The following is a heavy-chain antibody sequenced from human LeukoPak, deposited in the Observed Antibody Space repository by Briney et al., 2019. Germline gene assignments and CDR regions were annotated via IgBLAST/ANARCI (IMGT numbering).Heavy chain of an antibody. Sequence: SLTVFCKASGYTFTGYYMHWVRQAPGQGLEWMGWINPNSGAINYAEKFQGRHIMSTDSSISRAYTELSRLRYDDTAVYYCEREMPTFGVAARTYYYLVVWGKGTTVTVSS. J-gene: IGHJ6*03. CDR1: GYTFTGYY. CDR2: INPNSGAI. D-gene: IGHD3-3*01. V-gene: IGHV1-2*02. CDR3: EREMPTFGVAARTYYYLVV.